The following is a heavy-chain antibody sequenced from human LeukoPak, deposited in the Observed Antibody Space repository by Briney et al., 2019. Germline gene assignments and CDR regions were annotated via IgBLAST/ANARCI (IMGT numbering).Heavy chain of an antibody. CDR1: GGSISSYY. J-gene: IGHJ4*02. V-gene: IGHV4-59*08. CDR3: ARQVVTMVRGVIAEFDY. CDR2: IYYSGST. Sequence: SETLSLTCTVSGGSISSYYWSWIRQPPGKGLEWIGYIYYSGSTNYNPSLKSRVTISVDTSKNQFSLKLSSVTAADTAVYYCARQVVTMVRGVIAEFDYWGQGTLVTVSS. D-gene: IGHD3-10*01.